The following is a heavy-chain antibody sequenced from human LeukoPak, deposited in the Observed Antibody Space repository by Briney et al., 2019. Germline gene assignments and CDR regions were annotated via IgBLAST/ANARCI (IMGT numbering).Heavy chain of an antibody. V-gene: IGHV3-23*01. D-gene: IGHD3-22*01. CDR1: GFIFSSYA. Sequence: GGSLRLSCAASGFIFSSYAMTWVRQAPGKGLEWVSSISHKGENTYYADSVKGRFTISRDNSRNTLHLQMNSLRAEDTAVYYCARRVYDSSGLLDYWGQGTLVTVSS. J-gene: IGHJ4*02. CDR2: ISHKGENT. CDR3: ARRVYDSSGLLDY.